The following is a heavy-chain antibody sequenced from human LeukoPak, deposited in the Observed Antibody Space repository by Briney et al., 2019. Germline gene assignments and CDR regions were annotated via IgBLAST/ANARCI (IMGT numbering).Heavy chain of an antibody. J-gene: IGHJ5*02. CDR2: INHSGST. D-gene: IGHD3-10*01. V-gene: IGHV4-34*01. CDR1: GGSFSGYY. CDR3: ARPHHRYYYGSGSNYNWFDP. Sequence: SETLSLTCAVYGGSFSGYYWSWIRQPPGKGLEWIGEINHSGSTNYNPSLKSRVTISVDTSKNQFSLKLSSVTAADTAVYYCARPHHRYYYGSGSNYNWFDPWGQGILVTVSS.